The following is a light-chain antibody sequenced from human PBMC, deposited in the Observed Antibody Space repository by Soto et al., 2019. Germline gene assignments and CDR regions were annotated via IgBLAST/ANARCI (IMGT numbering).Light chain of an antibody. CDR3: MQGTHWPPYT. J-gene: IGKJ2*01. V-gene: IGKV2-30*02. CDR1: QSLVHSDGNTY. CDR2: KVS. Sequence: DVVMTQSPLSLPVTLGQPASISCRSSQSLVHSDGNTYLNWFHQRPGQSPRRLIYKVSNRDSGVPDRFSGSGSGTDFTLKISRVEAEDGGVYYCMQGTHWPPYTFGLGTKLEI.